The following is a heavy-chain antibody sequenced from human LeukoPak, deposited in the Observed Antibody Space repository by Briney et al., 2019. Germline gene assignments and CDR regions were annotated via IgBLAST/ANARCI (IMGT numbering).Heavy chain of an antibody. CDR3: ARLWFGESFIDY. V-gene: IGHV3-23*01. J-gene: IGHJ4*02. D-gene: IGHD3-10*01. Sequence: GGSLRLSCAASGFTFSSYAMSWVRQAPGKGLEWVSAISGSGGSTYYADSVKGRFTISRDNSKNTLYLQMNSLRAEDTAVYYCARLWFGESFIDYWGQGTLVTVSS. CDR2: ISGSGGST. CDR1: GFTFSSYA.